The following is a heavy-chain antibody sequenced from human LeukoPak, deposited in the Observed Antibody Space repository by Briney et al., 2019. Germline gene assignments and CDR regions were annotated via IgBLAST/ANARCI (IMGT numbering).Heavy chain of an antibody. CDR1: GCTFSSXA. CDR3: ARDPISDYGDSLSPRMDV. J-gene: IGHJ6*02. CDR2: XXXIFGTA. V-gene: IGHV1-69*01. Sequence: SVKVSCKXSGCTFSSXAXXXXXXAPGXRLXXXXXXXXIFGTATSAPKFQGSXTLTADQTTSTAYMELSSLRSEDTAVYYCARDPISDYGDSLSPRMDVWGHGTTVTVSS. D-gene: IGHD4-17*01.